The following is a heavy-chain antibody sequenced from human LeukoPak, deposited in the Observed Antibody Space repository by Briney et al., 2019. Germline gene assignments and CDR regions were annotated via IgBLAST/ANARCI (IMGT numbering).Heavy chain of an antibody. CDR2: TRNKANSYTT. CDR3: ARMYSSGWYTPGDY. D-gene: IGHD6-19*01. CDR1: GFTFSDHY. J-gene: IGHJ4*02. V-gene: IGHV3-72*01. Sequence: GGSLRLSCAASGFTFSDHYMDWVRQAPGKGLEWVGRTRNKANSYTTEYAASVKGRFTISRDDSKNSLYLQKNSLKTEDTAVYYCARMYSSGWYTPGDYWGQGTLVTVSS.